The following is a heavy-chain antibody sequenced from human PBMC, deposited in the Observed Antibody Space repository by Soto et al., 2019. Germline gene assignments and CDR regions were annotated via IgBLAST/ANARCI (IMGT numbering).Heavy chain of an antibody. Sequence: HPGGSLRLSCAASGFTFSSYGMHWVRQAPGKGLEWVAVISYDGSNKYYADSVKGRLTISRDNSKNTLYLQMNSLRAEDTAVYYCARKHSSSILDVWGQGTTVTVSS. V-gene: IGHV3-30*03. J-gene: IGHJ6*02. CDR1: GFTFSSYG. CDR3: ARKHSSSILDV. D-gene: IGHD6-13*01. CDR2: ISYDGSNK.